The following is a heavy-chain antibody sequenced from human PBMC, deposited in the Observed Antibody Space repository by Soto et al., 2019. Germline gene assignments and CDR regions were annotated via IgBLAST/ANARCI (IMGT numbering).Heavy chain of an antibody. CDR3: AGATSLGYCSGGSCYSPYYYGMDV. V-gene: IGHV4-59*12. Sequence: SETLSLTCTVSGGSISGYYWSWIRQPPGKGLEWIGYMYNTGSTVYNPSFKSRVTISVDRSKNQFSLKLSSVTAADTAVYYCAGATSLGYCSGGSCYSPYYYGMDVWGQGTTVTVSS. CDR1: GGSISGYY. J-gene: IGHJ6*02. D-gene: IGHD2-15*01. CDR2: MYNTGST.